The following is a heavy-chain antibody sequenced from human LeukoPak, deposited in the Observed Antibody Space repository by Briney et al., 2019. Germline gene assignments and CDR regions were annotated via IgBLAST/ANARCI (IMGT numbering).Heavy chain of an antibody. V-gene: IGHV3-23*01. CDR2: ISGSVGST. CDR1: GFTFSSYV. CDR3: AKPHIAAADYYYYYMDV. D-gene: IGHD6-13*01. J-gene: IGHJ6*03. Sequence: GGSLRLSCAASGFTFSSYVMSWVRLAPGKGLEWVSAISGSVGSTYYADSVKGRFTISRDNSKNTLYLQMNCLRAEDTAVYYCAKPHIAAADYYYYYMDVWGKGTTVTVSS.